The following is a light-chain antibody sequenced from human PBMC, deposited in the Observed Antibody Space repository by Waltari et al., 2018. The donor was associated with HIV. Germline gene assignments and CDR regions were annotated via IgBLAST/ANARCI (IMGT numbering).Light chain of an antibody. J-gene: IGKJ3*01. CDR1: QTISTY. V-gene: IGKV1-39*01. CDR2: AAS. Sequence: DIQMTQSPSSLSASLGDRIITTCRASQTISTYVNWYQQKAGRAPNLLLYAASTLQSGVPSRFSGSVSGTDFIHTSHSLKAEDVATYYCQQGYGRPTFGPGPRVDV. CDR3: QQGYGRPT.